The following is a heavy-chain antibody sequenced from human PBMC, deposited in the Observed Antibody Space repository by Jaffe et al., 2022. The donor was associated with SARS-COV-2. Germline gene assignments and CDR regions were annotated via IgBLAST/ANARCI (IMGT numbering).Heavy chain of an antibody. CDR3: ARSTRLYRWIWDYFDY. CDR1: GYTFTGYY. CDR2: INPNSGGT. J-gene: IGHJ4*02. D-gene: IGHD5-12*01. V-gene: IGHV1-2*06. Sequence: QVQLVQSGAEVKKPGASVKVSCKASGYTFTGYYMHWVRQAPGQGLEWMGRINPNSGGTNYAQKFQGRVTMTRDTSISTAYMELSRLRSDDTAVYYCARSTRLYRWIWDYFDYWGQGTLVTVSS.